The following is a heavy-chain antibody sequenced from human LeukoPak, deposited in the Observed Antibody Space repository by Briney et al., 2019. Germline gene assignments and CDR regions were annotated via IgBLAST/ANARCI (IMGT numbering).Heavy chain of an antibody. D-gene: IGHD6-19*01. J-gene: IGHJ3*02. CDR3: ARGIVEAVAAPYGAFDI. Sequence: ASVKVSCKASGYTFTGYYMHWVRQAPGQGLEWMGWINPNSGGTNYAQKFQGWVTMTRDTSISTAYMELSRLRSDDTAVYYCARGIVEAVAAPYGAFDIWGQGTMVTVSS. V-gene: IGHV1-2*04. CDR1: GYTFTGYY. CDR2: INPNSGGT.